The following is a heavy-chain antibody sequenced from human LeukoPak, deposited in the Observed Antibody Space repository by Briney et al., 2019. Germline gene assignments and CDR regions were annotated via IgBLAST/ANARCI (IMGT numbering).Heavy chain of an antibody. J-gene: IGHJ6*03. CDR2: IKQDGSEK. CDR1: GFIIISYR. D-gene: IGHD5-24*01. CDR3: ARVRDGYKPPKLSSYYYMDV. V-gene: IGHV3-7*01. Sequence: GGCLRLSCAASGFIIISYRMSWVRQAPGKGLEWVANIKQDGSEKYYVDSVKGRFTISRDNAKNSLYLQMSSLRAEDTAVYYCARVRDGYKPPKLSSYYYMDVWGKGTTVTISS.